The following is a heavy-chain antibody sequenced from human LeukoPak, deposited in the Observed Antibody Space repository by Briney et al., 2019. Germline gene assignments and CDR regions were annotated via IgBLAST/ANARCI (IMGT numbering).Heavy chain of an antibody. V-gene: IGHV3-23*01. CDR3: ANGITMIVVAAIY. J-gene: IGHJ4*02. CDR1: GFTCSGYA. CDR2: ASSSSGSS. Sequence: AGSLRFSCAASGFTCSGYAMSRVRQAPGQGLKGVSAASSSSGSSYYADSVKVRFTISRDNSKNTLYLQMNILRAEDTAVYYCANGITMIVVAAIYWGQGTLVTVSS. D-gene: IGHD3-22*01.